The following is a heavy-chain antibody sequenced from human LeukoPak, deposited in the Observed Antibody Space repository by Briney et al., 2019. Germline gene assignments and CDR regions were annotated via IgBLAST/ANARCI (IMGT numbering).Heavy chain of an antibody. Sequence: ASVKVSCKTSGYTFSGYYIHWIRQAPGQGLEWVGWVNPNRCDTDYAQKFQGIVTLTRDTAISTAYMELGRLRSDDTAVYYCASVSVITQYTGSPDYFASWGQGTLLTVSS. D-gene: IGHD1-26*01. CDR1: GYTFSGYY. J-gene: IGHJ4*02. CDR2: VNPNRCDT. V-gene: IGHV1-2*02. CDR3: ASVSVITQYTGSPDYFAS.